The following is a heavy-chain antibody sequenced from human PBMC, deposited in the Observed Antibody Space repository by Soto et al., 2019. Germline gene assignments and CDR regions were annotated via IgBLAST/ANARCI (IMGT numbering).Heavy chain of an antibody. Sequence: PGGSLRLSCTASGFTFGDYAMSWFRQAPGKGLEWVGFIRSKAYGGTTEYYADSVKGRFTISRDNSKNTLYLQMNSLRAEDTAVYYCARVYSSSWYGDYYYGMDVWGQGTTVTVSS. CDR3: ARVYSSSWYGDYYYGMDV. CDR1: GFTFGDYA. V-gene: IGHV3-49*03. J-gene: IGHJ6*02. CDR2: IRSKAYGGTT. D-gene: IGHD6-13*01.